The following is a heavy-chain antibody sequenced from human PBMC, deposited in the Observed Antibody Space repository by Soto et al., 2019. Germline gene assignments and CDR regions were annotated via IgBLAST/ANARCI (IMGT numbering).Heavy chain of an antibody. V-gene: IGHV3-11*01. D-gene: IGHD3-10*01. CDR1: GFTFSDYY. Sequence: QVQLVESGGGLVKPGGSLRLSCAASGFTFSDYYMSWIRQAPGKGLEWVSYISSSGSTIYYADSVNGRFTISRDNAKNSLYLQMNSLRAEDTAVYYCARDTRRVTMVRGFPGYYYYMDVWGKGTTVTVSS. J-gene: IGHJ6*03. CDR2: ISSSGSTI. CDR3: ARDTRRVTMVRGFPGYYYYMDV.